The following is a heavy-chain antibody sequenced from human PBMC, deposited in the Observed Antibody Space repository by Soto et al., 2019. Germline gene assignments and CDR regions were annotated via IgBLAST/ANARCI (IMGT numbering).Heavy chain of an antibody. CDR2: ISSSSSYI. CDR1: GFTFSSYS. D-gene: IGHD1-26*01. CDR3: ARASTIGSYYFDY. V-gene: IGHV3-21*01. J-gene: IGHJ4*02. Sequence: EVQLVESGGGLVKPGGSLRLSCAASGFTFSSYSMNWVRQAPGKGLEWVSSISSSSSYIYYADSVKGRFTISRDNAKNSLYLQMNSLRAEDTAVYYCARASTIGSYYFDYWGQGTLVTVSS.